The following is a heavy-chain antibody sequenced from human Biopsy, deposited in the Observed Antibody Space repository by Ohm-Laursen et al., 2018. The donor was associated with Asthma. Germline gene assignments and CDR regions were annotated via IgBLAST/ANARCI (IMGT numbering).Heavy chain of an antibody. Sequence: PSETLSLTCTVSGGSITSSSYYWGWIRQLPVKGLEWIGYIYYSGSTYYNPSLKSRVSISLDTSKNQFSLSLTSVTAADTAVYYCARTTYGDDGFDPWGQGTLVTVSS. J-gene: IGHJ5*02. D-gene: IGHD4-17*01. CDR3: ARTTYGDDGFDP. CDR2: IYYSGST. V-gene: IGHV4-31*03. CDR1: GGSITSSSYY.